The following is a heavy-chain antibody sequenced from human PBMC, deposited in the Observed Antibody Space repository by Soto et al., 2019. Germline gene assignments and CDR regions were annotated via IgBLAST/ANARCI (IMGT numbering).Heavy chain of an antibody. D-gene: IGHD6-13*01. V-gene: IGHV1-2*04. CDR1: GYTFTGYY. CDR3: ARDPVGVEAAAGDTYYYGMDV. J-gene: IGHJ6*02. CDR2: INPNSGGT. Sequence: ASVKVSCKASGYTFTGYYMHWVRQAPGQGLEWMGWINPNSGGTNYAQKFQGWVTMTRDTSISTAYMELSRLRSDDTAVYYCARDPVGVEAAAGDTYYYGMDVWGQGTTVTVS.